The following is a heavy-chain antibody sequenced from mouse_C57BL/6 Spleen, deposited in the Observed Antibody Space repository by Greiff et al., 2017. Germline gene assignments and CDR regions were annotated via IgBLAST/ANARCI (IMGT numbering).Heavy chain of an antibody. D-gene: IGHD1-1*01. CDR3: ARRGYYGSSYWYFDV. Sequence: EVKLQQSGPELVKPGASVKISCKASGYTFTDYYMNWVKQSHGKSLEWIGDINPNNGGTSYNQKFKGKATLTVDKSSSTAYMELRSLTSEDSAVYYCARRGYYGSSYWYFDVWGTGTTVTVSS. CDR2: INPNNGGT. CDR1: GYTFTDYY. V-gene: IGHV1-26*01. J-gene: IGHJ1*03.